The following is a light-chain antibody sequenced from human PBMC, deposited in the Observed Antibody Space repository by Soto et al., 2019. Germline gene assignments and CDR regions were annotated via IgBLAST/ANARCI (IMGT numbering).Light chain of an antibody. J-gene: IGLJ2*01. CDR2: EVT. Sequence: QSALTQPASVSGSPGQSVTISCTGTSINVGKYNLVSWYQQHPGKAPTLIIYEVTQRPSGVSNRFSGSKSGNTASLTISGLQAEDEADYYCCSYAGSSTLAFGGGTQLTVL. V-gene: IGLV2-23*02. CDR1: SINVGKYNL. CDR3: CSYAGSSTLA.